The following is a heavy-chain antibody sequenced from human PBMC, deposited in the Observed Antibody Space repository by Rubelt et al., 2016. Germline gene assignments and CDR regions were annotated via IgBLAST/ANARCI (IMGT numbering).Heavy chain of an antibody. Sequence: QLQLQESGPGLVKPSETLSLTCSVSGDSISSSSYHWGWIRQPPGKRLEWIGSIYYTGSTYQNPSLRGRITISVDQSKNQYSLKLSSVTAADTAEYYCASSVAVSGGGYYGMDVWGQGTTVTVSS. J-gene: IGHJ6*02. D-gene: IGHD1-26*01. V-gene: IGHV4-39*01. CDR1: GDSISSSSYH. CDR3: ASSVAVSGGGYYGMDV. CDR2: IYYTGST.